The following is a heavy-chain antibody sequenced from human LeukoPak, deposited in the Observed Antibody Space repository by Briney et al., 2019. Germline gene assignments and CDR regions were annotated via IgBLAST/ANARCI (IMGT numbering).Heavy chain of an antibody. Sequence: GGSLRLSCAASGLTFSGYWMHWVRQVPGKGLVSVSRINSDGSSTTYADSVKGRFTISRDNAKNILYLQMNSLRAEDTAVYYCGRGHFYGVDVWGQGTTVTVSS. J-gene: IGHJ6*02. CDR3: GRGHFYGVDV. V-gene: IGHV3-74*01. CDR2: INSDGSST. CDR1: GLTFSGYW.